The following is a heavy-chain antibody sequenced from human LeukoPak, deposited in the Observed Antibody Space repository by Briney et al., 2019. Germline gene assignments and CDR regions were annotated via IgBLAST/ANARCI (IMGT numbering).Heavy chain of an antibody. CDR1: GGSFSGYY. D-gene: IGHD2-15*01. CDR3: ARHVRFVVVVAATLGWFDP. J-gene: IGHJ5*02. Sequence: KPSETLFLSCAVYGGSFSGYYWSWIRQHPGKGLEWIGEINHSGSTNYNPSLKSRVTISVDTSKNQFSLKLSSVTAADTAGYYCARHVRFVVVVAATLGWFDPWGQGTLVTVSS. V-gene: IGHV4-34*01. CDR2: INHSGST.